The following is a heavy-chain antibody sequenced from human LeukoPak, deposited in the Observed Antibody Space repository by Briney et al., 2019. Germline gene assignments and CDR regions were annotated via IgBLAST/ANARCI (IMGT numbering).Heavy chain of an antibody. V-gene: IGHV1-69*02. Sequence: SVKVSCKASGGTFSSYTTSWVRQAPGQGLEWMGRIIPILGIANYAQKFQGRVTITADKSTSTAYMELSSLRSEDTAVYYCAECSSTSCYTGGGFDYWGQGTLVTVSS. CDR1: GGTFSSYT. CDR3: AECSSTSCYTGGGFDY. J-gene: IGHJ4*02. D-gene: IGHD2-2*02. CDR2: IIPILGIA.